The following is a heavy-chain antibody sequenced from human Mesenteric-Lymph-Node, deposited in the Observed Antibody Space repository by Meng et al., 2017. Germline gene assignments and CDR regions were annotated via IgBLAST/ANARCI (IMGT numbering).Heavy chain of an antibody. V-gene: IGHV4-61*02. Sequence: LRLSCTVSGGSISSGSYYWSWIRQPAGKGLEWIGRIYTSGSTNYNPSLKSRVTISVDTSKNQFSLKLSSVTAADTAVYYCASSPYDSSGYYFDYWGQGTLVTVSS. CDR3: ASSPYDSSGYYFDY. CDR1: GGSISSGSYY. D-gene: IGHD3-22*01. CDR2: IYTSGST. J-gene: IGHJ4*02.